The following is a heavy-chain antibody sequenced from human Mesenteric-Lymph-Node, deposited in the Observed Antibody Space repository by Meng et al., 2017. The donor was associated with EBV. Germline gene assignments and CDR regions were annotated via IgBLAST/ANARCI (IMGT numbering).Heavy chain of an antibody. CDR3: WRARSEALLVPGLDY. Sequence: LVQIVCGLKKWGASEKLSRSCAGYTFTSYAINWLRMPPGPGIEWMWCSDTKHGQTTNAKRFTGRRVFSLDTSVSTAYLRIRSIKAAATAVYYCWRARSEALLVPGLDYWGQGTLVTVSS. J-gene: IGHJ4*02. V-gene: IGHV7-4-1*01. CDR2: SDTKHGQT. D-gene: IGHD2-8*02. CDR1: GYTFTSYA.